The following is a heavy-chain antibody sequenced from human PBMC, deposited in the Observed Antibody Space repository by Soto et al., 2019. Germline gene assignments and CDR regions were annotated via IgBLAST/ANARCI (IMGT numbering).Heavy chain of an antibody. V-gene: IGHV3-73*02. Sequence: DVQLVESGGGLVQPGGSLKLCCAASGFTFSGSAVHWVRQASEKGLEWVGHIRSKANSYATAYVVSVKGRFTISRDDSRNTADPQMITLKTEATGVYYCARALCGFVRGYLPGLEYWCQGTVVTVSS. CDR1: GFTFSGSA. D-gene: IGHD3-3*01. CDR2: IRSKANSYAT. CDR3: ARALCGFVRGYLPGLEY. J-gene: IGHJ4*02.